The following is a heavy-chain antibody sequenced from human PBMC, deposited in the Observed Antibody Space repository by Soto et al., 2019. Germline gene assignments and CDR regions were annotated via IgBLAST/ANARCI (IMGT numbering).Heavy chain of an antibody. V-gene: IGHV3-23*01. CDR3: ARGLVVAAAYYGMDV. J-gene: IGHJ6*02. CDR2: ISGSGGST. CDR1: GFTFSSYA. D-gene: IGHD6-13*01. Sequence: GGSLRLSCAASGFTFSSYAMSWVRQAPGKGLEWVSAISGSGGSTYYADSVKGRFTISRDNSKNTLYLQMNSLRAADTAVYYRARGLVVAAAYYGMDVWGQGTTVTVSS.